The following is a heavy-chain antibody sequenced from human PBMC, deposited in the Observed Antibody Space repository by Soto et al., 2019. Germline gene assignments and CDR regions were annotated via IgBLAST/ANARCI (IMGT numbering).Heavy chain of an antibody. D-gene: IGHD5-18*01. V-gene: IGHV4-4*02. CDR2: IYHSGST. Sequence: QVQLQESGPGLVKPSGTLSVTCAVSGCSISSSNWWNWVRQPPGKGLEWIGEIYHSGSTNYNPSLRSRVTISLDKSKNQFSLRVKSVTAADTAEYYCARAWPSVDSYGSGVMDVWGQGTTVTVSS. CDR1: GCSISSSNW. CDR3: ARAWPSVDSYGSGVMDV. J-gene: IGHJ6*02.